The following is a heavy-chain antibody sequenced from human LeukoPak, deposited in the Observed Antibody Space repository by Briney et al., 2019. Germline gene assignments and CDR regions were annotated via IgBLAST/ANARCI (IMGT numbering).Heavy chain of an antibody. CDR3: GGSSAWYAFDY. J-gene: IGHJ4*02. CDR2: IYTDCTT. Sequence: GGSLRLSCAASGLTVSRNYMSWVRQTPEKGLEGVSVIYTDCTTYYADSVKGRFTISRDISKNTVSLQMNSLRAEDTAVYYCGGSSAWYAFDYWGRGTLVTVTS. CDR1: GLTVSRNY. V-gene: IGHV3-53*01. D-gene: IGHD6-19*01.